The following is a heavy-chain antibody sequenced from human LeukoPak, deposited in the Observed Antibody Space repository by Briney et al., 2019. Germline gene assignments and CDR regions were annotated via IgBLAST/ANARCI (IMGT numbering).Heavy chain of an antibody. CDR2: ISGSGGST. D-gene: IGHD6-13*01. CDR1: GFTFSSYA. V-gene: IGHV3-23*01. CDR3: AKSGIAAAGTFRSYYYYGMDV. Sequence: GGSLRLSCAASGFTFSSYAMSWVRQAPGKGLEWVSAISGSGGSTYYADSVKGRFTISRDNSKNTLYLQMNSLRAEDTAVYYCAKSGIAAAGTFRSYYYYGMDVWGKGTTVTASS. J-gene: IGHJ6*04.